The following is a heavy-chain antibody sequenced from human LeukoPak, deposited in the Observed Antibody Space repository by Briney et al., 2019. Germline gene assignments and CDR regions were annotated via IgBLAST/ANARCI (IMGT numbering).Heavy chain of an antibody. V-gene: IGHV4-59*01. CDR3: ARVSGYDWESFYDY. Sequence: GSLRLSCAASGFTFNSYAMSWIRQPPGKGLEWIGYIYYSGSTNYNPSLKSRVTISVDTSKNQFSLKLSSVTAADTAVYYCARVSGYDWESFYDYWGQGTLVTVSS. CDR1: GFTFNSYA. J-gene: IGHJ4*02. D-gene: IGHD5-12*01. CDR2: IYYSGST.